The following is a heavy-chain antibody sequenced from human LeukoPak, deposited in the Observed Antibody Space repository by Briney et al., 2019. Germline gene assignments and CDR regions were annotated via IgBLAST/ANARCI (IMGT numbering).Heavy chain of an antibody. J-gene: IGHJ5*02. CDR2: IYYSGST. Sequence: SETLSLTCTVSGGSISSSSYYWGWIRQPPGKGLEWIGSIYYSGSTYYNPSLKSRVTISVDTSKNQFSLKLSSVTAADTAVYYCARQSRGIAAAGTGRWFDPWGQGTLVTVSS. CDR1: GGSISSSSYY. D-gene: IGHD6-13*01. CDR3: ARQSRGIAAAGTGRWFDP. V-gene: IGHV4-39*01.